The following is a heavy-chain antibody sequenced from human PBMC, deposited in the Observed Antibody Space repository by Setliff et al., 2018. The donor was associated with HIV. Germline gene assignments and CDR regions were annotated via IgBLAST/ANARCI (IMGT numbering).Heavy chain of an antibody. CDR3: ARDGLAYCGGDCYSSWFGP. V-gene: IGHV1-69*10. Sequence: SVKVSCKASGGTLSNYGISWVRQAPGQGLEWMGGTIPILGITNYAQKFQDRVTINADKSTSTAYMELSSLRSEDTAVYYCARDGLAYCGGDCYSSWFGPWGQGTLVTVSS. CDR2: TIPILGIT. CDR1: GGTLSNYG. J-gene: IGHJ5*02. D-gene: IGHD2-21*02.